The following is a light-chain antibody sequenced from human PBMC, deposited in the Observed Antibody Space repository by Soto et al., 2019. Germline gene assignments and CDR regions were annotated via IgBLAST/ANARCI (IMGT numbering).Light chain of an antibody. CDR2: DAS. V-gene: IGKV3-11*01. CDR3: QQRSNWPPKYT. J-gene: IGKJ2*01. CDR1: QSVSSY. Sequence: EIVLTQSPATLSLSPGERATLSCRASQSVSSYLAWYQQKPGQAPRLLIYDASNRATGIPARFSGSGSGTDFTLTIRSLEPEDFAVYYCQQRSNWPPKYTFGHGTKLEIK.